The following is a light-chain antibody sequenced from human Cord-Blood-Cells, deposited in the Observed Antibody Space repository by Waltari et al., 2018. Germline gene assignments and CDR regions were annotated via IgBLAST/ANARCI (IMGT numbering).Light chain of an antibody. CDR3: QSYDSSLSGWV. CDR1: SSNTRGGSD. Sequence: QSVLTQPPSVSGAPGQRVTISCTGSSSNTRGGSDVPWYQQLPGTAPKLLIYGNCNRPSGVPDRFSGSKSGTSASLAITGLQAEDEADYYCQSYDSSLSGWVFGGGTKLTVL. CDR2: GNC. J-gene: IGLJ3*02. V-gene: IGLV1-40*01.